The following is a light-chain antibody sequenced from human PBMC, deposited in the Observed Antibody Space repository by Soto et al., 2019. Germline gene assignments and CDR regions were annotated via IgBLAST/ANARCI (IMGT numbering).Light chain of an antibody. Sequence: EILLTQSPATLSLSPGERATLSCGASQSVRSNYLSWYQQKPGLAPRLLIYDASIRATGIPDRFSGSGYGTDFTLTISRLEPEDFAVYYCQQYDISPITFGQGTRLDIK. CDR1: QSVRSNY. J-gene: IGKJ5*01. CDR2: DAS. V-gene: IGKV3D-20*01. CDR3: QQYDISPIT.